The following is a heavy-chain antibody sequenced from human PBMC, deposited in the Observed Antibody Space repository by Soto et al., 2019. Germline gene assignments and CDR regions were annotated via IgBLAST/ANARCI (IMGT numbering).Heavy chain of an antibody. J-gene: IGHJ4*02. Sequence: LRLSCAASGFTFSTYAMIWVRQAPGKGLEWVSAISGSGDSTYYADSVKGRFTISRDNSKNTLYLEMNSLRAEDTAVYYCARESEDLTSNFDYWGQGTLVTVSS. CDR2: ISGSGDST. CDR3: ARESEDLTSNFDY. V-gene: IGHV3-23*01. CDR1: GFTFSTYA.